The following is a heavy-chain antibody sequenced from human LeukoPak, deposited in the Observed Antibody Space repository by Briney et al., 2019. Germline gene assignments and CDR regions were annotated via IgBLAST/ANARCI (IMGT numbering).Heavy chain of an antibody. Sequence: PGGSLRLSCAASGFTFSSYWMSWVRQAPGKGLEWVANIKQDGSEKYYVDSVEGRFTISRDNAKNSLYLQMNSLRAEDTAVYYCATCGSREDPGRYWGQGTLVTVSS. D-gene: IGHD1-26*01. CDR2: IKQDGSEK. CDR3: ATCGSREDPGRY. J-gene: IGHJ4*02. CDR1: GFTFSSYW. V-gene: IGHV3-7*01.